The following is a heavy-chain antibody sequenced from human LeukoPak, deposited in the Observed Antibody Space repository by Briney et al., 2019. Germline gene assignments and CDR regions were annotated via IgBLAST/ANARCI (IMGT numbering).Heavy chain of an antibody. CDR3: ARADSRISAIDY. Sequence: KPGESLKISCEAFGYSFFHSWLGWVRQIPGKGLEWMGMIFPGDSDTRYSPSFQGHVTISADRSTNTAYLHLSNLKASDTAIYYCARADSRISAIDYWGQGTLVTVSS. J-gene: IGHJ4*02. CDR1: GYSFFHSW. V-gene: IGHV5-51*01. CDR2: IFPGDSDT. D-gene: IGHD5-18*01.